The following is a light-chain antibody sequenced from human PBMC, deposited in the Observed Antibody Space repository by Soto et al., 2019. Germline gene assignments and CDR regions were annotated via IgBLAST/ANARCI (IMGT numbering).Light chain of an antibody. V-gene: IGLV6-57*02. CDR2: EDN. Sequence: NFMLTQPHSVSESPGKTVTISCTGSSGSIASNYVQWYQQRPGSAPTTVIYEDNQRPSGVPDRFSGSIDSSSNSASLPISGLKTEDEADYYCQYSDSSNVVFAEGTKLTVL. CDR3: QYSDSSNVV. CDR1: SGSIASNY. J-gene: IGLJ2*01.